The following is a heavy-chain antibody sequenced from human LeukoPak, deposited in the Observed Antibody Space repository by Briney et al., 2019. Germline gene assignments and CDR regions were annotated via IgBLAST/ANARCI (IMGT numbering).Heavy chain of an antibody. CDR1: GGSISSSNW. D-gene: IGHD3-3*01. CDR2: IYHSGST. Sequence: PSETLSLTCAVSGGSISSSNWWSWVRQPPGKGLEWIGEIYHSGSTNYNPSLKSRVTISVDTSKNQFSLKLSSVTAADTAVYYCARSGFLEWSRYFDLWGRGTLVTVSS. J-gene: IGHJ2*01. V-gene: IGHV4-4*02. CDR3: ARSGFLEWSRYFDL.